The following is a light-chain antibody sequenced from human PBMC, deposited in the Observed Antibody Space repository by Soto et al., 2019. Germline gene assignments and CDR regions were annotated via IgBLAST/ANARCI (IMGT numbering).Light chain of an antibody. J-gene: IGKJ5*01. CDR1: QSISTY. V-gene: IGKV1-39*01. Sequence: DIQMTQSPSSLSASVGDRVTITCRASQSISTYLHWYQQKPGTAPKPLIYATSNLQSGVPSRFSGSGSGTDFTLTINSLQPEDFATYYCQQANSFPITFGQGTRLEI. CDR3: QQANSFPIT. CDR2: ATS.